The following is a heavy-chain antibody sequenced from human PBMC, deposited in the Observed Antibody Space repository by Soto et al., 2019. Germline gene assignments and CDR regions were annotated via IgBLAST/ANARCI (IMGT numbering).Heavy chain of an antibody. CDR3: ASERANTYYYGSGSYPYAPFDY. D-gene: IGHD3-10*01. CDR1: GFTFSSYE. CDR2: ISSSGSTI. Sequence: EVQLVESGGGLVQPGGSLRLSCAASGFTFSSYEMNWVRQAPGKGLEWVSYISSSGSTIYYADSVKGRFTISRDNAKNSLYLQMNSLRAEDTAVYYCASERANTYYYGSGSYPYAPFDYWGQGTLVTVSS. J-gene: IGHJ4*02. V-gene: IGHV3-48*03.